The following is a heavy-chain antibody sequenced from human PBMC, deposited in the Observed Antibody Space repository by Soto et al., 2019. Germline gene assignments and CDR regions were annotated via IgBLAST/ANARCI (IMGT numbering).Heavy chain of an antibody. CDR3: ASRYCSGGSCYSDAFDI. D-gene: IGHD2-15*01. CDR2: INPSGGST. J-gene: IGHJ3*02. Sequence: QVQLVQSGAEVKKPGASVKVSCKASGYTFTSYYMHWVRQAPGQGLEWMGIINPSGGSTSYAQKFQGRVTMTRDTSTSTVYMELSSLRSEDTAVYYCASRYCSGGSCYSDAFDIWGQGTMVTVSS. CDR1: GYTFTSYY. V-gene: IGHV1-46*03.